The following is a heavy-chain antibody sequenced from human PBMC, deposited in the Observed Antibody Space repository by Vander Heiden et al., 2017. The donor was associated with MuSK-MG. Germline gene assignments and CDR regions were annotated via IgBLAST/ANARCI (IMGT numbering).Heavy chain of an antibody. CDR3: ARVDYYCSSTNCPFDY. CDR2: ISFDGSNK. CDR1: GFTFSCYA. D-gene: IGHD2-2*01. V-gene: IGHV3-30-3*01. Sequence: QVQLVESGGGVVQPGRSLRLSCADSGFTFSCYALHWVRQAPGKGLEWVAVISFDGSNKYYADSVRGRFTISRDNSKNTLYLQMNSLRAEDTAMYYCARVDYYCSSTNCPFDYWGQGTLVTVSS. J-gene: IGHJ4*02.